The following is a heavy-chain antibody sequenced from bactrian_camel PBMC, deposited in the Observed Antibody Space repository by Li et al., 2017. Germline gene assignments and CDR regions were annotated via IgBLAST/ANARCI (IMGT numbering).Heavy chain of an antibody. CDR2: INGGGDSP. CDR1: GFEFNIYA. J-gene: IGHJ4*01. Sequence: DVQLVESGGGLVQPGGSLRLSCAASGFEFNIYAMVWVRQAPGKGVEWVSSINGGGDSPRYADSVKDRFTITKDNAKNTMYLQLNNLKTEDTAMYYCAKCLGTSWCRIGARGPRSPSP. CDR3: AKCLGTSWCR. V-gene: IGHV3S40*01. D-gene: IGHD6*01.